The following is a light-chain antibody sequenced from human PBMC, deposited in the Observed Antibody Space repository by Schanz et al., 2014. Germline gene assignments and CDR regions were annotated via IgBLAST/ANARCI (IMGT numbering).Light chain of an antibody. CDR3: QQYNNWPLLT. Sequence: EIVLTQSPGTLSLSPGERATLSCRASQSVSSNLAWYQQKPGQAPRLLIYGASTRATGVPARFTGRRSGTEFTLTISSLQSEDFAVYFCQQYNNWPLLTFGGGTKVEIK. V-gene: IGKV3-15*01. CDR2: GAS. J-gene: IGKJ4*01. CDR1: QSVSSN.